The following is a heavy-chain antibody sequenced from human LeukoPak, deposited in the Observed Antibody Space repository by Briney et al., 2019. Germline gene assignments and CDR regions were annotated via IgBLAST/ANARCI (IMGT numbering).Heavy chain of an antibody. D-gene: IGHD3-22*01. CDR1: GGTFSGYY. CDR3: ARSYYYDSSGYYQFDY. J-gene: IGHJ4*02. V-gene: IGHV4-31*11. CDR2: IYYSGST. Sequence: SETLSLTCAVYGGTFSGYYWSWIRQHPGKGLEWIGYIYYSGSTYYNPSLKSRVTISVDTSKNQFSLKLSSVTAADTVVYYCARSYYYDSSGYYQFDYWGQGTLVTVSS.